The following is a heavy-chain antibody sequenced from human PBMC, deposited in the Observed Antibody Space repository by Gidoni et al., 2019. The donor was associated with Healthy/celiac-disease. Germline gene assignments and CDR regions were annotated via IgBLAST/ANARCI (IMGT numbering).Heavy chain of an antibody. D-gene: IGHD2-2*01. J-gene: IGHJ1*01. Sequence: QVQLQQWGAGLLQPSETLSLTCAVYGGSFSGYYWSWIRQSPGKGLEWIGEINHSGSTNYNPSLKSRVTISVDTSKNQFSLKLSSVTAADTAVYYCARGDGCSSTSCYFQHWGQGTLVTVSS. CDR3: ARGDGCSSTSCYFQH. CDR2: INHSGST. V-gene: IGHV4-34*01. CDR1: GGSFSGYY.